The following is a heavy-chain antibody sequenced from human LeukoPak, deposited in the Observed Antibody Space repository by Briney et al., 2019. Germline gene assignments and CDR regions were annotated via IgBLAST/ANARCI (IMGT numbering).Heavy chain of an antibody. D-gene: IGHD3-22*01. V-gene: IGHV1-69*04. CDR1: GGTFSGYA. J-gene: IGHJ5*02. CDR3: ARTPADYYDSSGYLFDP. Sequence: VASVKVSYKASGGTFSGYAISWVRQAPGQGLGWMGKIILILGITSYAQKFQGRITITADKSTSTAYMELSSLGSEDTALYYCARTPADYYDSSGYLFDPWGQGTLVTVSS. CDR2: IILILGIT.